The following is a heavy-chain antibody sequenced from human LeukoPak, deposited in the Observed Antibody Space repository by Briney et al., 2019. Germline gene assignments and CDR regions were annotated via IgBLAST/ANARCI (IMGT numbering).Heavy chain of an antibody. CDR2: IYYSGST. D-gene: IGHD3-22*01. V-gene: IGHV4-59*01. CDR3: ARLYYYDSSGYYFHNDAFDI. J-gene: IGHJ3*02. CDR1: GGSISSYY. Sequence: PSETLSLTCTVSGGSISSYYWSWIRQPPGKGLEWIGYIYYSGSTNYNPSLKSRVTISVDTSKNQFTLKLSSVTAADTTVCYCARLYYYDSSGYYFHNDAFDIWGQGTMVTVSS.